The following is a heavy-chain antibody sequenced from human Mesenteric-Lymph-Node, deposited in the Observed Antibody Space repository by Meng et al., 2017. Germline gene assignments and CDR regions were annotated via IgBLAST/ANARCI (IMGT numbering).Heavy chain of an antibody. D-gene: IGHD3-22*01. Sequence: SETLSLSCAISGYSVSSYSVAWNRIRQSPSRGLKWLGSTYYRSKWYNDYAVSVKSRITINPDTSMNQFSLQLNSVTPEDTTVYYFARSMIVPYDNWFDPWGQGTLVTVSS. CDR1: GYSVSSYSVA. V-gene: IGHV6-1*01. CDR2: TYYRSKWYN. CDR3: ARSMIVPYDNWFDP. J-gene: IGHJ5*02.